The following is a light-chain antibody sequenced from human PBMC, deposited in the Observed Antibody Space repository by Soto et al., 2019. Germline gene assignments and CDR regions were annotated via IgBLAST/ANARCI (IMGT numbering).Light chain of an antibody. CDR2: QDN. CDR1: KLGDNF. J-gene: IGLJ2*01. Sequence: SYELTQPPSVSVSPGHTASITCSGDKLGDNFASWYQQKPGQSPILVIYQDNKRPSGIPERFSGSNSGNTATLTISGTQPLDEADYYCQAWDSRTDVVFGGGTQLTVL. CDR3: QAWDSRTDVV. V-gene: IGLV3-1*01.